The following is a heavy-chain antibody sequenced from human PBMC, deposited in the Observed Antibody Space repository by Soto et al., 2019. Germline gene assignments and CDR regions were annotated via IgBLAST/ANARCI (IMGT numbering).Heavy chain of an antibody. Sequence: ASVKVSCKASGYTFTSYGISWVRQAPGQGLEWMGWISAYNGNTNYAQKLQGRVTMTTDTSTSTAYMELRSLRSDDTAVYYCARVEAGVTARLYYYYYYGMDVWGQGTTVTVSS. CDR1: GYTFTSYG. CDR3: ARVEAGVTARLYYYYYYGMDV. CDR2: ISAYNGNT. D-gene: IGHD2-21*02. V-gene: IGHV1-18*01. J-gene: IGHJ6*02.